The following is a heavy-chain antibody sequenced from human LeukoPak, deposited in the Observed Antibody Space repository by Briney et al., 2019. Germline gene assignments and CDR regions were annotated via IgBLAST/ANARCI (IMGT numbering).Heavy chain of an antibody. Sequence: SETLSLTCTVSGGSISSGGYYWSWMGQDPGKGLEWIGNIYSSRSTNNNPSIKSRVTISVDTSKNQFSLKLSSVTAADTAVYYCARAPQQLWSPYYYYYGMDVWGQGTTVTVSS. CDR2: IYSSRST. V-gene: IGHV4-31*03. CDR3: ARAPQQLWSPYYYYYGMDV. J-gene: IGHJ6*02. D-gene: IGHD5-18*01. CDR1: GGSISSGGYY.